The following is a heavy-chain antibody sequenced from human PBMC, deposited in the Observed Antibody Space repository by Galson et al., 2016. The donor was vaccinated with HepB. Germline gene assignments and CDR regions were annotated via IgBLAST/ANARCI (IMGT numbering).Heavy chain of an antibody. Sequence: SLRLSCAASGFTFSAYAMHWVRQVPGKGLEWVSTISNGGGHTYYADSVNGRFNISRDSSKKTVYLQMNGLTVEDTALYYCAKDGPSRFGEGMDVWGKGPRSPSPQ. J-gene: IGHJ6*01. CDR2: ISNGGGHT. CDR3: AKDGPSRFGEGMDV. CDR1: GFTFSAYA. V-gene: IGHV3-23*01. D-gene: IGHD3-10*01.